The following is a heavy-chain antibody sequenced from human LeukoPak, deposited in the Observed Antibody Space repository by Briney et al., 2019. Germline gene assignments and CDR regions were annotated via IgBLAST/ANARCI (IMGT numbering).Heavy chain of an antibody. CDR1: GFSFSNYY. V-gene: IGHV3-48*04. D-gene: IGHD2-21*01. Sequence: GGSLRLSCKASGFSFSNYYMNWVRQAPGKGLEWLSHINGRGGIINYAGSVKGRFTISRDNARNSLDLHMSSLGAEDTAVYYCAREGDGSRYYFDYWGQGILVTVSS. CDR2: INGRGGII. CDR3: AREGDGSRYYFDY. J-gene: IGHJ4*02.